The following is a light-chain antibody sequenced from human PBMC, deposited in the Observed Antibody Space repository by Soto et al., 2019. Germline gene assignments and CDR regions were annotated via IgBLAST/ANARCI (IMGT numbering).Light chain of an antibody. Sequence: QSALTQPASVSGSPGQSITISCTGTSSDVGGYNYVSWYQQHPGKAPKLMIYDVSHRPSGVSNRFSGSKSGNTASLTISGLQAEDEADYYCSSYTSSSTLLYVFGTGTKVT. CDR3: SSYTSSSTLLYV. CDR1: SSDVGGYNY. CDR2: DVS. J-gene: IGLJ1*01. V-gene: IGLV2-14*01.